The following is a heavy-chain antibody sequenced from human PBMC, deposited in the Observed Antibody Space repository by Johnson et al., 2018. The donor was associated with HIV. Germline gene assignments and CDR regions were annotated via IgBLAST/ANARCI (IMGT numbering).Heavy chain of an antibody. CDR3: ARDMRWSKAFDI. D-gene: IGHD3-3*01. CDR1: GFTFSSYW. V-gene: IGHV3-48*04. Sequence: VQLVESGGGLVQPGGSLRLSCAASGFTFSSYWMSWIRQAPGKGLEWVSYISSSGSTIYYADSVKGRFTISRDNAKYTVDLQMNSLRVEDTAVYYCARDMRWSKAFDIWGQGTMVTVSS. CDR2: ISSSGSTI. J-gene: IGHJ3*02.